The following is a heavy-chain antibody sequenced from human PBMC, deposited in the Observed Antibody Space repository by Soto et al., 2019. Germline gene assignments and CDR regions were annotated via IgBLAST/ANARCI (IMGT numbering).Heavy chain of an antibody. Sequence: ASVKVSCKTSGYMFTTYGISWVRQAPGQGLEWIAWISAYNGNKKYAQKFQGRVTMTTDTSTTTVSMELRNLTSDDTGTYFCARTGGGMAAHPLEYWGQGTLVTVSS. J-gene: IGHJ4*02. D-gene: IGHD6-6*01. CDR3: ARTGGGMAAHPLEY. V-gene: IGHV1-18*04. CDR1: GYMFTTYG. CDR2: ISAYNGNK.